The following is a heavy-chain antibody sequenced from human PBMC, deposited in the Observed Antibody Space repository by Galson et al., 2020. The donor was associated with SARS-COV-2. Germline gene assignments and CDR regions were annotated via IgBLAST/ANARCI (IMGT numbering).Heavy chain of an antibody. J-gene: IGHJ5*02. CDR2: IFYSGSP. CDR1: GGSISSYY. Sequence: ASETLSLTCTVSGGSISSYYWSWIRQPPGKGLEWIGYIFYSGSPNYNPSLKSRVTISVDTSKNQFFLKLNSVSTADTAIYYCARDRPSRAYPWGQGTLVTVSS. V-gene: IGHV4-59*01. CDR3: ARDRPSRAYP.